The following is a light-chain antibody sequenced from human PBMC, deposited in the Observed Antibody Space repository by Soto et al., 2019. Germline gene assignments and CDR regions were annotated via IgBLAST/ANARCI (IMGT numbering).Light chain of an antibody. CDR3: QQANSFPLT. CDR1: QSVSSY. V-gene: IGKV3-11*01. CDR2: DAS. J-gene: IGKJ5*01. Sequence: EIVLTQSPATLSLSPGERATLSCRASQSVSSYLAWYQQKPGQAPRLLIYDASNRVIGIPARFSGSGSGTDFTLTISSLQPEDFATYYCQQANSFPLTFGQGTRLEIK.